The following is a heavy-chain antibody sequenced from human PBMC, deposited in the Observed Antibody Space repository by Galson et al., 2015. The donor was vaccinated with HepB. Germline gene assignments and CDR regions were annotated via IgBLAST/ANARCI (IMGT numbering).Heavy chain of an antibody. J-gene: IGHJ4*02. Sequence: QSGAEVKKPGESLKISCKGSEYSFRSYWIGWVRQVPGKGLEYMGIIYPGDSDTRYSPSFQGQVTISVDKPMSTAYLQWNSLEASDTAIYYCAASEGVRRDHFDSSGYRIWGQGTLITVSS. CDR2: IYPGDSDT. CDR3: AASEGVRRDHFDSSGYRI. D-gene: IGHD3-22*01. V-gene: IGHV5-51*04. CDR1: EYSFRSYW.